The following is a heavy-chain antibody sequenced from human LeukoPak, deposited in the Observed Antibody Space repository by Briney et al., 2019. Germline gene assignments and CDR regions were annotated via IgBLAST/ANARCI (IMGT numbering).Heavy chain of an antibody. D-gene: IGHD6-19*01. V-gene: IGHV1-18*01. CDR3: AKLYSSGWPLECMDV. CDR2: ISAYNGNT. CDR1: GYTFTGYA. Sequence: ASVKVSCKASGYTFTGYAISWVRQAPGQGLEYMGYISAYNGNTNYAQKFQGRVIMTTDTPTSTVYMELRSLRSDDTAVYYCAKLYSSGWPLECMDVWGQGTTVTVSS. J-gene: IGHJ6*02.